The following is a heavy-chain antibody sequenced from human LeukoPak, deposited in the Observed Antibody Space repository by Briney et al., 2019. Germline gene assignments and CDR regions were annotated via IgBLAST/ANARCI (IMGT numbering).Heavy chain of an antibody. Sequence: GGSLRLSCAASGFTFSSYAMSWVRQAPGKGLEWEAFIRFDGSNKYYADSVKGRFTVSRDTSKNTLYLQMNSLRAEDTALYYCAKDKSRSPPLNHYYSDMDVWGKGTTVTVS. CDR3: AKDKSRSPPLNHYYSDMDV. J-gene: IGHJ6*03. CDR1: GFTFSSYA. CDR2: IRFDGSNK. V-gene: IGHV3-30*02.